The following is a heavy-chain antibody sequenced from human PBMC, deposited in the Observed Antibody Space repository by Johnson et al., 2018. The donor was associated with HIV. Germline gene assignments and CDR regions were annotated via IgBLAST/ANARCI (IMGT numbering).Heavy chain of an antibody. J-gene: IGHJ3*01. Sequence: VQLVESGGGVVQPGRSLRLSCAASGFTFSSYAMHWVRQAPGKGLEWVAVISYDGSNKYYADSVKGRFTISRDNSRNTVYLQINSLRAEDTAMYYCAKARGYNYFIDAFDRWGQGTMVTVSS. CDR1: GFTFSSYA. CDR2: ISYDGSNK. CDR3: AKARGYNYFIDAFDR. V-gene: IGHV3-30*04. D-gene: IGHD5-18*01.